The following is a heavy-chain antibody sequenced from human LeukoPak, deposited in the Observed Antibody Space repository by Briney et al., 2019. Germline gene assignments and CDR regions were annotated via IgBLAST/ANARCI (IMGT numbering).Heavy chain of an antibody. D-gene: IGHD3-9*01. Sequence: SETLSLTCAVYGGSFSGYYWSWIRQPPGKGLEWIGEINHSGSTNYNPSLKSRVTISVDTSKNQFSLKLSSVTAADTAVYYCARNGPLHYDILTGYFVGAFDIWGQGTMVTVSS. CDR2: INHSGST. CDR1: GGSFSGYY. J-gene: IGHJ3*02. CDR3: ARNGPLHYDILTGYFVGAFDI. V-gene: IGHV4-34*01.